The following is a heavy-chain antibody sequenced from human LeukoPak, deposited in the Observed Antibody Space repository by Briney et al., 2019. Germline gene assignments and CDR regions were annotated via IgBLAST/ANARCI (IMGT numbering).Heavy chain of an antibody. J-gene: IGHJ4*02. CDR1: GGSISSYY. Sequence: SETLSLTCTVSGGSISSYYWSWIRQPPGKGLEWIGYIYYSGSTNYNPSLKSRVTISVDTSKNQFSLKLSSVTAADTAVYYCAGFGIAAAVYFDYWGQGTLVTVSS. CDR3: AGFGIAAAVYFDY. V-gene: IGHV4-59*01. CDR2: IYYSGST. D-gene: IGHD6-13*01.